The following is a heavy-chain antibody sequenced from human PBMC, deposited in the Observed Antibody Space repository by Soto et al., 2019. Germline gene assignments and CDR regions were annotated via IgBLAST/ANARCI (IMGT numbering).Heavy chain of an antibody. D-gene: IGHD2-15*01. V-gene: IGHV4-59*01. J-gene: IGHJ4*02. CDR2: IYYSGST. CDR1: GGSISSYY. Sequence: QVQLQESGPGLVKPSETLSLTCTVSGGSISSYYWSWIRQPPGKGLEWIGYIYYSGSTNYNPSLKSRVTILVDTSKNQFSLKLSSVTAADTAVYYCARERVVAASYYFDYWGQGTLVTVSS. CDR3: ARERVVAASYYFDY.